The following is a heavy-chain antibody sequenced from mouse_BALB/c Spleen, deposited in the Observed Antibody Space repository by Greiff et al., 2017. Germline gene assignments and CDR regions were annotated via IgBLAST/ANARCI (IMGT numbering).Heavy chain of an antibody. CDR1: GFSLTSYG. CDR3: ARDHDYYGSSLYYYAMDY. V-gene: IGHV2-9*02. D-gene: IGHD1-1*01. CDR2: IWAGGST. J-gene: IGHJ4*01. Sequence: VKLVESGPGLVAPSQSLSITCTVSGFSLTSYGVHWVRQPPGKGLEWLGVIWAGGSTNYNSALMSRLSISKDNSKSQVFLKMNSLQTDDTAMYYCARDHDYYGSSLYYYAMDYWGQGTSVTVSS.